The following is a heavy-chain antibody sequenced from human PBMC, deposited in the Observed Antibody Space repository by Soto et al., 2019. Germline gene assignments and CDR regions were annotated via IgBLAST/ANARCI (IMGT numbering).Heavy chain of an antibody. CDR3: ARGRYGDY. CDR2: ISAHNDNT. V-gene: IGHV1-18*01. D-gene: IGHD1-1*01. Sequence: QVQLVQSGAEVRKPGASVKVSCKGSGYTFTSYGIAWVRQAPGQGLEWMGWISAHNDNTNYAQKVQGRGTVTRDTSTSTAYMELRNLRSDDTAVYYCARGRYGDYWGQGALVTVSS. CDR1: GYTFTSYG. J-gene: IGHJ4*02.